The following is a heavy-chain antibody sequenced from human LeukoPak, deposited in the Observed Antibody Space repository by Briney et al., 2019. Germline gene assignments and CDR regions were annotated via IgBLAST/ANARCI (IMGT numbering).Heavy chain of an antibody. V-gene: IGHV3-30*03. CDR3: ATPHYGGYYDMFDS. CDR2: ISYDGEIK. J-gene: IGHJ4*02. CDR1: GFDISSPA. Sequence: GSLRLSCAASGFDISSPAMHWVRQAPGKGLEWVAVISYDGEIKYFADSVKGRFAMSRDNSNNTIFLEMNTLRPDDTGVYFCATPHYGGYYDMFDSWGPGTQVIVSS. D-gene: IGHD4-17*01.